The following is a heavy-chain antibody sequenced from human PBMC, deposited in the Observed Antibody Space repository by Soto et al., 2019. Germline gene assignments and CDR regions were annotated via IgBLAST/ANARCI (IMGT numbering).Heavy chain of an antibody. D-gene: IGHD5-12*01. V-gene: IGHV1-69*06. Sequence: ASVKVSCKASGGTFSSYAISWVRQAPGQGLEWMGGIIPIFGTANYAQKFQGRVTITADKSTSTAYMELSSLRSEDTAVYYCARERPPSAGYIQYSGYHYGMDVWGQGTTVTVSS. CDR2: IIPIFGTA. J-gene: IGHJ6*02. CDR1: GGTFSSYA. CDR3: ARERPPSAGYIQYSGYHYGMDV.